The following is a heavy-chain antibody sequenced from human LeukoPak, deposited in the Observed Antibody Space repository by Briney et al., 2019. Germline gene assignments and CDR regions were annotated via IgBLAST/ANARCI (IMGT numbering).Heavy chain of an antibody. V-gene: IGHV1-24*01. J-gene: IGHJ4*02. CDR2: FDPEDGET. Sequence: ASVKVSCKVSGYTLTELSMHWVRQAPGKGLEWMGGFDPEDGETIYAQKFQGRVTMTEDTSTDTVYMELSSLRSEDTAVYYCARTGGPHYYDSSGPADYWGQGTLVTVSS. CDR3: ARTGGPHYYDSSGPADY. CDR1: GYTLTELS. D-gene: IGHD3-22*01.